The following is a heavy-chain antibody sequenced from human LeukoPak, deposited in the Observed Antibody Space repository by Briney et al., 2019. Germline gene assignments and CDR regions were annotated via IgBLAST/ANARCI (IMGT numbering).Heavy chain of an antibody. J-gene: IGHJ4*02. CDR2: ISYDGSNK. V-gene: IGHV3-30-3*01. D-gene: IGHD6-13*01. CDR3: ARRVTFSSSWSFDY. CDR1: GFTFSSYA. Sequence: PGGSLRLSCAASGFTFSSYAMHWVRQAPGKGLEWVAVISYDGSNKYYADSVKGRFTISRDNSKNTLYLQMNSLRAEDTAVYYCARRVTFSSSWSFDYWGQGTLVTVSS.